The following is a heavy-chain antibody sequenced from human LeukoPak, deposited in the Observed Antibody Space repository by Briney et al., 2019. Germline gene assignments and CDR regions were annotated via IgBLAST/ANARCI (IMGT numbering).Heavy chain of an antibody. Sequence: PGGSLRLSCAASGFTFSSYSMNWVRQAPGKGLEWVSSISSSSSYIYYADSVKGRFTIYRDNDKNSLYLQMNSLRAEDTAVYYCARVGYSSSTGDYWGQGTLVTVSS. CDR3: ARVGYSSSTGDY. CDR1: GFTFSSYS. D-gene: IGHD6-6*01. J-gene: IGHJ4*02. CDR2: ISSSSSYI. V-gene: IGHV3-21*01.